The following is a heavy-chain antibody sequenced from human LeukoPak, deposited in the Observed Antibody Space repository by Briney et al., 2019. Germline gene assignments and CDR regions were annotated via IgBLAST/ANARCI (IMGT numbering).Heavy chain of an antibody. Sequence: TGGSLRLSCAASGFIFTEYGMYWVRQAPGKGLEWVAFVRKDATEKKYADSVEGRFTISRDDSENTVYLKMNNLRVDDTAVYYCAKRSGPNSGSFDSWGQGTPVIVSS. D-gene: IGHD3-10*01. V-gene: IGHV3-30*02. J-gene: IGHJ4*02. CDR2: VRKDATEK. CDR1: GFIFTEYG. CDR3: AKRSGPNSGSFDS.